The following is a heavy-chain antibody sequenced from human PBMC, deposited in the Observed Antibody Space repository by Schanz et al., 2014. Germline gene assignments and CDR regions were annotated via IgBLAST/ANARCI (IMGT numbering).Heavy chain of an antibody. CDR2: ISNDGSIK. CDR3: ASPSGYSDYGTYFDF. CDR1: GFTFSSYG. V-gene: IGHV3-30*19. J-gene: IGHJ4*02. D-gene: IGHD5-12*01. Sequence: QVQLVESGGGVVQPGRSLRLSCAASGFTFSSYGMHWVRQAPGKGLEWVALISNDGSIKYYADSVEGRFTISRDNSRNTLYLQMNSLRTEDTAVYYCASPSGYSDYGTYFDFWGQGTLVNVSS.